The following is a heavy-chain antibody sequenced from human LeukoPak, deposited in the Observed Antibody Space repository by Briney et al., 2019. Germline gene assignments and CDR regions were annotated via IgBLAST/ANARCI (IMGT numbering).Heavy chain of an antibody. CDR3: ARDQSLAAAGTWYYYYMDV. CDR1: GGSFSGYY. Sequence: SETLFLTCGVYGGSFSGYYGSWIHQPPGKGLEWIGEINHSGSTNYNPSLKSRVTISVDTSKNQFSLQLTSVTPEDTAVYYCARDQSLAAAGTWYYYYMDVWGKGTTVTISS. CDR2: INHSGST. J-gene: IGHJ6*03. D-gene: IGHD6-13*01. V-gene: IGHV4-34*01.